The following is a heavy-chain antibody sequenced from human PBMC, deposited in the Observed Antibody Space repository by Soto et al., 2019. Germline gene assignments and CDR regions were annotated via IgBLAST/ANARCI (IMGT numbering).Heavy chain of an antibody. V-gene: IGHV3-30-3*02. CDR1: GFTFSTFS. CDR3: ANTQGDPQLVDAFDI. CDR2: ISYDGANQ. J-gene: IGHJ3*02. Sequence: QGQLVESGGGVVPPGRSLRLSCVGSGFTFSTFSLHWFRQAPGKWLQWVADISYDGANQYYADFVQGRFTISRDNSKNILYLQMKSLIAADTAVYYCANTQGDPQLVDAFDIWGQGTMVTVSS.